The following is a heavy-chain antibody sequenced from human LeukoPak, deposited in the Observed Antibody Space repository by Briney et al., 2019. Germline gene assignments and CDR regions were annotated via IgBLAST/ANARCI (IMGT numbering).Heavy chain of an antibody. J-gene: IGHJ5*02. CDR2: IKPDGSAK. CDR1: GFTFSAYW. CDR3: ARGTSSSPNWFDP. V-gene: IGHV3-7*04. D-gene: IGHD6-13*01. Sequence: GGSLRLSCAASGFTFSAYWMSWVRQAPGKGLEWVANIKPDGSAKYYLDSVKGRFTISRDNAKNSLFLQMNSLRAEDTAFYYCARGTSSSPNWFDPWGQGTLVTVSS.